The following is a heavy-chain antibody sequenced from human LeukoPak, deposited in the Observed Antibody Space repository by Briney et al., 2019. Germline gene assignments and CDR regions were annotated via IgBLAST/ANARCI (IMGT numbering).Heavy chain of an antibody. CDR2: INPSGGST. Sequence: ASVKVSCKASGYIFTSYNMNWVRQAPGQGLEWMGIINPSGGSTSYAQKFQGRVTMTRDMSTSSVYMELSSLRSEDTAVYYCARGGYSNRNWFDPWGQGTLVTVSS. J-gene: IGHJ5*02. D-gene: IGHD6-13*01. V-gene: IGHV1-46*01. CDR3: ARGGYSNRNWFDP. CDR1: GYIFTSYN.